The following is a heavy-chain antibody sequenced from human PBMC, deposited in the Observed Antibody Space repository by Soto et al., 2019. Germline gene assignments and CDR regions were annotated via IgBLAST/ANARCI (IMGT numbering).Heavy chain of an antibody. V-gene: IGHV3-48*02. Sequence: EVQLVESGGGLVQPGGSLRLSCAASGFTFSSYSMNWVRQAPGKGLEWVSYISSSSSTIYYADSVKGRFTISRDNAKNSLYLQMNSLRDEDTAVYYCARDQDTGYSSGAIDYWGQGTLVTVSS. J-gene: IGHJ4*02. CDR1: GFTFSSYS. CDR2: ISSSSSTI. D-gene: IGHD6-19*01. CDR3: ARDQDTGYSSGAIDY.